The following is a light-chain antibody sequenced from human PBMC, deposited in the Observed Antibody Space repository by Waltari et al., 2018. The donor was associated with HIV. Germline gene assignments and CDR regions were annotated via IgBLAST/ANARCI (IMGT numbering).Light chain of an antibody. CDR3: ATWDDSLSGPV. Sequence: QAVLTQPPSASGTPGQSVAISCSESSSNIGSTYVYWYQQLPGTAPTVLIYRSNQRPSGVPDRFSGSKSGTSASLAISALRSEDEADYYCATWDDSLSGPVFGGGTKLTVL. CDR2: RSN. J-gene: IGLJ3*02. CDR1: SSNIGSTY. V-gene: IGLV1-47*01.